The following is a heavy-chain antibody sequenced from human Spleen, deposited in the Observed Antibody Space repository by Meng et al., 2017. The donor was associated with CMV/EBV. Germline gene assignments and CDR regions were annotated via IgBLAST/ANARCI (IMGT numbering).Heavy chain of an antibody. V-gene: IGHV1-2*02. CDR2: INPNSGGT. D-gene: IGHD3-9*01. J-gene: IGHJ4*02. CDR1: GYTFSSHD. Sequence: ASVKVSCKASGYTFSSHDINWVRQATGQGLEWMGWINPNSGGTNYAQKFQGRVTMTRDTSISTAYMELSRLRSDDTAVYYCARVPDILTGYNYWGQGTLVTVSS. CDR3: ARVPDILTGYNY.